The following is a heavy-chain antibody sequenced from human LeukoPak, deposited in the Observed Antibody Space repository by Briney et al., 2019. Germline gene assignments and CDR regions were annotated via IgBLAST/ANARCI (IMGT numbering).Heavy chain of an antibody. CDR2: TYYSGST. Sequence: SETLSLTCTVSGGSISSSSYYWGWIRQPPGKGLEWIGSTYYSGSTYYNPSLKSRVTISVDTSKNQFSLKLSSVTAADTAVYYCARGFYVWGSYRHFDYWGQGTLVTVSS. D-gene: IGHD3-16*02. CDR3: ARGFYVWGSYRHFDY. V-gene: IGHV4-39*07. CDR1: GGSISSSSYY. J-gene: IGHJ4*02.